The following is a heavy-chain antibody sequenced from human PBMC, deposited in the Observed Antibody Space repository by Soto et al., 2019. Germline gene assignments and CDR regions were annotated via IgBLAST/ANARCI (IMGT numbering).Heavy chain of an antibody. Sequence: GASVKVSCKASGDTFSFYSINWVRQAPGLGLEWMGRINPILGVSNYAQKFQGRVTITADKSTSTAYMELSSLRSEDTAMYYCATNYGSGYRAFDYWGQGALVTVSS. V-gene: IGHV1-69*02. CDR1: GDTFSFYS. J-gene: IGHJ4*02. CDR2: INPILGVS. CDR3: ATNYGSGYRAFDY. D-gene: IGHD3-10*01.